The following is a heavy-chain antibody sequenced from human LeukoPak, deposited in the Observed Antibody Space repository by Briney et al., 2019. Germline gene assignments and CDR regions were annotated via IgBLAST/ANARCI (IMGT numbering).Heavy chain of an antibody. CDR2: IYYSGST. Sequence: PSETLSLTCTVSGGSISSSSYYWGWIRQPPGKGLEWIGSIYYSGSTYYNPSLKSRVTISVDTSKNQFSLKLSSVTAADTAVYYCAREGGVTMIVSGLAYWGQGTLVTVSS. D-gene: IGHD3-22*01. CDR3: AREGGVTMIVSGLAY. J-gene: IGHJ4*02. V-gene: IGHV4-39*07. CDR1: GGSISSSSYY.